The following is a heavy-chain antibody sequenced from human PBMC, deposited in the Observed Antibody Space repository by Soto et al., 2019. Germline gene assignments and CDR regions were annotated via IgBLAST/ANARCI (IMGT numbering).Heavy chain of an antibody. CDR3: ARQRTTVVTQAYFDH. V-gene: IGHV4-39*01. D-gene: IGHD2-21*02. CDR1: GESISSRSYY. CDR2: IYYSGRT. Sequence: SETLSLTCILSGESISSRSYYWGWIRQPPGKGWEWIGSIYYSGRTYYNPSFKSRVTISIDTSKNQFSLKLSSVTATDTAVYYCARQRTTVVTQAYFDHWGQGALVTVSS. J-gene: IGHJ4*02.